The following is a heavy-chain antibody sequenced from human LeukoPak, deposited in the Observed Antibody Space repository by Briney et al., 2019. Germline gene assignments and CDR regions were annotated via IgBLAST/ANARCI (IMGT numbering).Heavy chain of an antibody. CDR1: GFTFSSYA. CDR3: AKVLVPFGRKYYFDY. D-gene: IGHD6-6*01. V-gene: IGHV3-23*01. J-gene: IGHJ4*02. CDR2: ISGSGGST. Sequence: GRSLRLSCAASGFTFSSYAMHWVRQAPGKGLEWVSAISGSGGSTYYADSVKGRFTISRDNSKNTLYLQMNSLRAEDTAVYYCAKVLVPFGRKYYFDYWGQGTLVTVSS.